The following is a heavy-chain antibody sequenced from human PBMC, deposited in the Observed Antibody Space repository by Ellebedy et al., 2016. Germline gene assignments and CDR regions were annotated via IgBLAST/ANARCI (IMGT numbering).Heavy chain of an antibody. D-gene: IGHD3-16*02. CDR1: GGSFSGNY. CDR3: ARRTVYYRDSRDASDI. CDR2: FRHTGTN. Sequence: SETLSLXCAVNGGSFSGNYWTWIRQPPGKGLEWIGEFRHTGTNNYNPSLKSRVTMSVDMSKNQFALELTSVTAADTAVYFCARRTVYYRDSRDASDIWGQGTLVIVSS. J-gene: IGHJ3*02. V-gene: IGHV4-34*01.